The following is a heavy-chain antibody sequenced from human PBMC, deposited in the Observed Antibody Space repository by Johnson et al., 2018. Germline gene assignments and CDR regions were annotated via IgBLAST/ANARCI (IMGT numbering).Heavy chain of an antibody. V-gene: IGHV3-30*03. CDR2: ILYDGSNE. CDR3: AGDRDYYMDV. J-gene: IGHJ6*03. CDR1: GFTFSSYG. Sequence: QVQLVQSGGGVVQPGRSLRLSCAASGFTFSSYGMHWVRQAPGRGLEWVAVILYDGSNEYYVDSVKGRFTISRDNSKNTLYLQMNSLRAEDTAVYYCAGDRDYYMDVWGKGTTVTVSS.